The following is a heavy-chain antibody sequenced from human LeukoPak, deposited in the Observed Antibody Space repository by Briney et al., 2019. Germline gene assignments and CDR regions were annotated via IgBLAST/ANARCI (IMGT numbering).Heavy chain of an antibody. Sequence: SETLSLTCAVSGGSISSGGYSWSWIRQPPGKSLEWIGYIYHSGSTYYNPSPKSRVTISVDRSKNQFSLKLSSVTAADTAVYYCARGPNYSSGWFVFDYWGQGTLVTVSS. D-gene: IGHD6-19*01. CDR2: IYHSGST. J-gene: IGHJ4*02. V-gene: IGHV4-30-2*01. CDR3: ARGPNYSSGWFVFDY. CDR1: GGSISSGGYS.